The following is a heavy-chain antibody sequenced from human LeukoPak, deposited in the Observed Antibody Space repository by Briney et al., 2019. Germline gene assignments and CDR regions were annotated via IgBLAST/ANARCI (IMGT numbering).Heavy chain of an antibody. CDR2: ISSSSSTI. CDR3: AKGPLPRITGTAPFDY. Sequence: PGGSLRLSCAASGFTFSSYSMNWVRQAPGKGLEWVSYISSSSSTIYYADSVKGRFTISRDNSKNTLYLQMNSLRAEDTAVYYCAKGPLPRITGTAPFDYWGQGTLVTVSS. J-gene: IGHJ4*02. V-gene: IGHV3-48*01. D-gene: IGHD1-7*01. CDR1: GFTFSSYS.